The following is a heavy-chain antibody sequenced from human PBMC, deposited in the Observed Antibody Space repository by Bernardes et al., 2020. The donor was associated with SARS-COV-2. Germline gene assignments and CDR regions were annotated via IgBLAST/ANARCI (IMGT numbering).Heavy chain of an antibody. CDR1: GFTFSNSN. CDR3: AGGGRFGESFFDY. D-gene: IGHD3-10*01. Sequence: GGSLRLSCAASGFTFSNSNMNWVRQAPGKGLAWVGSSSSTIYYADSVKGRFTISRDNAKNSLYLQMNSLRAEDTAVYYCAGGGRFGESFFDYWGQGTLVTASA. V-gene: IGHV3-48*04. J-gene: IGHJ4*02. CDR2: SSSSTI.